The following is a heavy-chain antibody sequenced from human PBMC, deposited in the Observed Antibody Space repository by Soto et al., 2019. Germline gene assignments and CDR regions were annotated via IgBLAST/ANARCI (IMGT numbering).Heavy chain of an antibody. J-gene: IGHJ4*02. CDR1: GFSFKDRW. CDR2: IYNHGDGGTT. CDR3: TTEPRY. V-gene: IGHV3-15*01. Sequence: EVQLVESGGDLVKPGGSLRLSCAASGFSFKDRWMSWVRQAPGKGLEWLGRIYNHGDGGTTDDTAPVKGRFTISRDETENTLDLQMNSLETEDTAVYYCTTEPRYWGQGTLVTVSS.